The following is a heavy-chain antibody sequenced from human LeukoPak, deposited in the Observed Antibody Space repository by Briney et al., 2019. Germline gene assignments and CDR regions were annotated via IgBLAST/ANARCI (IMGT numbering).Heavy chain of an antibody. Sequence: SQTLSLTCTVSGGSISSGSYYWSWIRQPAGKGLEWLGRIYTSGTTNYNPSLKSRVTISVDTSKNQLSLKLSSVTAADTAVYYCARERTTIITRDAFDIWGRGTMVTVSS. CDR3: ARERTTIITRDAFDI. J-gene: IGHJ3*02. CDR2: IYTSGTT. V-gene: IGHV4-61*02. D-gene: IGHD4-11*01. CDR1: GGSISSGSYY.